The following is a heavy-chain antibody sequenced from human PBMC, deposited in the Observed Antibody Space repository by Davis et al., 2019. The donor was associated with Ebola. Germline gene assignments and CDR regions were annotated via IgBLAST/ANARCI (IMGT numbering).Heavy chain of an antibody. CDR1: GGSVSSASHY. D-gene: IGHD3-16*01. CDR3: ARIQGGDDAFDI. Sequence: MPSETLSLTCALSGGSVSSASHYWSWIRQPPGTGLEWIGYMYSSGSPNYNPSLNSRVTISVDTSKNQFSLKLTSVTAADTAVYYCARIQGGDDAFDIWGQGTMVSVSS. V-gene: IGHV4-61*01. J-gene: IGHJ3*02. CDR2: MYSSGSP.